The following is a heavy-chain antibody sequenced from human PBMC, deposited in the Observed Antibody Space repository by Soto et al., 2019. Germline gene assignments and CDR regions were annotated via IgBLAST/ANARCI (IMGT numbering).Heavy chain of an antibody. J-gene: IGHJ4*02. Sequence: QVPLEQSGPELKKPGASVRVSCKASGYTFASHGISWVRQAPGQGLEWMGWISTYNYNTNYAQHLQGRVTVTIDTSTATAYMELRSLRSDDTAVYYCARARIAARRDFDYWGQGTLVTVSS. CDR1: GYTFASHG. V-gene: IGHV1-18*04. CDR2: ISTYNYNT. CDR3: ARARIAARRDFDY. D-gene: IGHD6-6*01.